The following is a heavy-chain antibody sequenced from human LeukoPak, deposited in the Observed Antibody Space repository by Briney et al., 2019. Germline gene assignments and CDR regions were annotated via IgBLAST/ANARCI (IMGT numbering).Heavy chain of an antibody. CDR1: GYSFTSYW. CDR2: IYPGDSDT. V-gene: IGHV5-51*01. J-gene: IGHJ3*02. Sequence: GESLKISCKGSGYSFTSYWIGWVRQMPGKGLEWMGIIYPGDSDTRYGPSFQGQVTISADKSISTAYLQWSSLKASDTAMYYCATRGTTYYDILTPDAFDIWGQGTMVTVSS. CDR3: ATRGTTYYDILTPDAFDI. D-gene: IGHD3-9*01.